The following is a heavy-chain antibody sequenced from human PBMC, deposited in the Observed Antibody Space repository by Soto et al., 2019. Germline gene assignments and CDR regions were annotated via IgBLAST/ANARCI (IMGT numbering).Heavy chain of an antibody. CDR3: SRGVGFFDY. V-gene: IGHV3-48*02. J-gene: IGHJ4*02. D-gene: IGHD2-15*01. CDR2: ISISSSTK. CDR1: GFTFSSYI. Sequence: EVQLVESGGGLVQPGGSLRLSCAASGFTFSSYIINWVRQAPGKGLEWVSYISISSSTKYYADSVKGRFTISRDNAKNSLYLQMTSLRDEDTSVYYCSRGVGFFDYLGQGTLVTVSS.